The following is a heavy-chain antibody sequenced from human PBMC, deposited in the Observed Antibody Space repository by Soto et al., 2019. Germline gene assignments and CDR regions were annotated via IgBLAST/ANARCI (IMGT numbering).Heavy chain of an antibody. D-gene: IGHD6-13*01. J-gene: IGHJ6*02. Sequence: PGGSLRLSCAASGFTFSSYWMHWVRQAPGKGLVWVSRINSDGSRTIYADSVKGRFTISRDNAKNTLYLQMNSLRAEGTALYYCAKDRSAAAGTMGYYYYGMDVWGHGTTVTVSS. CDR1: GFTFSSYW. CDR3: AKDRSAAAGTMGYYYYGMDV. V-gene: IGHV3-74*01. CDR2: INSDGSRT.